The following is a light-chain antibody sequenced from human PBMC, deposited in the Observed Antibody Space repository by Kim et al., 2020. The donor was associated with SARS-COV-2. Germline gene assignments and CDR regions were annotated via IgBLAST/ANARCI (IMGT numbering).Light chain of an antibody. CDR3: QKYNRWPPWT. CDR1: QSVDRN. Sequence: VSPGDRATLYCRASQSVDRNVAWYQKKDGPRPRLLIYDAYTRATGVPDRVSGSGSGTDFTLNITSVQPEDLAVYYCQKYNRWPPWTFGRGTKLEI. J-gene: IGKJ1*01. V-gene: IGKV3-15*01. CDR2: DAY.